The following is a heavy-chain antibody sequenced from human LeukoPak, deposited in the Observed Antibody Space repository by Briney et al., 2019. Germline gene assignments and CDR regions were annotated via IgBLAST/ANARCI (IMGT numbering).Heavy chain of an antibody. CDR1: GFTFSSYG. D-gene: IGHD3-16*01. Sequence: PGGSLRLSCAASGFTFSSYGMHWVRQAPGKGLEWVANIKEDGSEKNYVDSVKGRFTISRDNAKNSLYLQMNSLGADDTAVYYWASEGGGAFDIWGQGTMVTVSS. J-gene: IGHJ3*02. CDR2: IKEDGSEK. V-gene: IGHV3-7*01. CDR3: ASEGGGAFDI.